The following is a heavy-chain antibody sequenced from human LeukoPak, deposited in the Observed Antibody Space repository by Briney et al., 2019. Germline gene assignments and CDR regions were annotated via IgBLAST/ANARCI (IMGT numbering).Heavy chain of an antibody. V-gene: IGHV3-7*01. CDR2: IKEDGSEK. D-gene: IGHD2-15*01. CDR3: TRDTGCSGGTCYSFYDY. CDR1: GFTFNSFW. J-gene: IGHJ4*02. Sequence: QPGGSLRLSCAASGFTFNSFWMTWVRQAPGKGLEWEANIKEDGSEKYYVDSVKGRFTISRDNAKNSLYLQLNSLRAEDTAVYYCTRDTGCSGGTCYSFYDYWGQGTLVTVSS.